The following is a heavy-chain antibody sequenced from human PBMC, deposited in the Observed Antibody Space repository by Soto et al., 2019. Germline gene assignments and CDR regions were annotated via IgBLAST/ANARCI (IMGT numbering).Heavy chain of an antibody. D-gene: IGHD3-10*01. J-gene: IGHJ5*02. V-gene: IGHV4-59*08. CDR1: GGSISSYY. CDR2: IHYSGST. CDR3: ARHFYGSGNYAWFDP. Sequence: QVQLQESGPGLVKPPETLSLTCTAAGGSISSYYWSWIRQPPGKGLEWIGYIHYSGSTNYNPSLKSRVTISLDTSKKQLSLRLTSVTGADTAVYYCARHFYGSGNYAWFDPWGQGTLVTVSS.